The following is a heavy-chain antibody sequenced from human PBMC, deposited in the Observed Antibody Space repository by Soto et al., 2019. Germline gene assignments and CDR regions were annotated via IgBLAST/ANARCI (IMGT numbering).Heavy chain of an antibody. J-gene: IGHJ4*02. V-gene: IGHV4-59*11. CDR3: ARVSIKGSWDFDY. CDR1: GGSINDHY. Sequence: SETLSLTCTVSGGSINDHYWSWIRQPPGKGLEWVGHIYYSGSASYNPSLKSRLTISVDTSKNQFSLNLSSVTAADTAVYYCARVSIKGSWDFDYWGQGTLVTVSS. D-gene: IGHD7-27*01. CDR2: IYYSGSA.